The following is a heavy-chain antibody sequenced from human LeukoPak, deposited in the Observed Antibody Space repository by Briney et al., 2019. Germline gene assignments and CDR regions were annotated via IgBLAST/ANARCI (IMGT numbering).Heavy chain of an antibody. D-gene: IGHD1-1*01. Sequence: SETLSLTCTVSGGSISSYYWSWIRQPPGKGLEWIGYIYYSGSTNYNPSLKSRVTISVDTSKNQFSLKLSSVTAADTAVYYCARVSWFPGTSYYYMDVWGKGTTVAVSS. CDR2: IYYSGST. CDR1: GGSISSYY. CDR3: ARVSWFPGTSYYYMDV. V-gene: IGHV4-59*01. J-gene: IGHJ6*03.